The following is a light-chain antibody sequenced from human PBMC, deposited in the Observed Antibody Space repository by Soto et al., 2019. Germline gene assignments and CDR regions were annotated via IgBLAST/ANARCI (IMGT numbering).Light chain of an antibody. CDR1: QGISTS. CDR3: QQAKTFPWT. V-gene: IGKV1D-12*01. Sequence: ASVGDRVAITCRAGQGISTSLVWYQHKPGKAPELLIFGASTLQTGVPSRFRGSGSGTAFTLSITSLQPDDSATYYCQQAKTFPWTFGQGTKVEIK. CDR2: GAS. J-gene: IGKJ1*01.